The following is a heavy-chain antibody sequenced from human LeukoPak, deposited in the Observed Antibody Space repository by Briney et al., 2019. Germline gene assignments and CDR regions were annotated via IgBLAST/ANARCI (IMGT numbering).Heavy chain of an antibody. V-gene: IGHV3-48*01. CDR1: GFTFSSYS. CDR3: ARDRGDSSGYSPEYFDY. J-gene: IGHJ4*02. D-gene: IGHD3-22*01. CDR2: ISSSSSTI. Sequence: GGSLRLSCAASGFTFSSYSMNWVRQAPGKGLEWVSYISSSSSTIYYADSVKGRFTISRDNAKNSLYLQMNSLRAEDTAVYYCARDRGDSSGYSPEYFDYWGQVTLVTVSS.